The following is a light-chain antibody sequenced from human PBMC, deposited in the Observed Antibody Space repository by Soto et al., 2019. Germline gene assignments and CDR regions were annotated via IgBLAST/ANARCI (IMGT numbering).Light chain of an antibody. CDR3: QHYDSLRWT. J-gene: IGKJ1*01. Sequence: IVLTQSPGTLSLSPVERATLSCRASQSVSSTYLTWYQQKPGQAPRLLIYEASRRATGIPDRFSGSGSGTDFSLTISRLEPEDFAVYYCQHYDSLRWTFGLGTKVDIK. V-gene: IGKV3-20*01. CDR2: EAS. CDR1: QSVSSTY.